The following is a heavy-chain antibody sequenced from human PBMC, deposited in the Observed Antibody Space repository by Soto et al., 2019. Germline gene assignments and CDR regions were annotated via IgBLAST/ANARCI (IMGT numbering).Heavy chain of an antibody. D-gene: IGHD3-22*01. CDR2: INHSGST. CDR1: GGSFSGYY. Sequence: SETLCLTCAVYGGSFSGYYWSWIRQPPGKGLEWIGEINHSGSTNYNPSLKSRVTISVDTSKNQFSLKLSSVTAADTAVYYCARNLKNYYDIEWYFDLWGRGTLVTAPQ. CDR3: ARNLKNYYDIEWYFDL. J-gene: IGHJ2*01. V-gene: IGHV4-34*01.